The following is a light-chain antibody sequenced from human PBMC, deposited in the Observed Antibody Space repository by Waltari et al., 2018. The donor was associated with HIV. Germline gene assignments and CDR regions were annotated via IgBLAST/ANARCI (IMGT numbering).Light chain of an antibody. Sequence: DRVTISCQANQAIGQSLNWYHQKTGKAPKLLIYGASNLEKGVPPRINGSGSGTEFTFSIDPLQPEDVGTYYCQHYNFLLTFGGGTKV. CDR1: QAIGQS. CDR3: QHYNFLLT. V-gene: IGKV1-33*01. J-gene: IGKJ4*01. CDR2: GAS.